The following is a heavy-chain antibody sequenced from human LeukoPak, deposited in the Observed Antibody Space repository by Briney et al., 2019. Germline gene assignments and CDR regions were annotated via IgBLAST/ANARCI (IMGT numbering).Heavy chain of an antibody. D-gene: IGHD4-23*01. J-gene: IGHJ4*02. CDR3: ARGDYGGNWFDY. CDR2: INPNSGGT. Sequence: ASVKVSCKASGYTFTGYYMHWVRQAPGQGLEWMGWINPNSGGTNYAQKFQGRVTMTRDTSISTAYMELSSLRSEDTAVYYCARGDYGGNWFDYWGQGTLVTVSS. V-gene: IGHV1-2*02. CDR1: GYTFTGYY.